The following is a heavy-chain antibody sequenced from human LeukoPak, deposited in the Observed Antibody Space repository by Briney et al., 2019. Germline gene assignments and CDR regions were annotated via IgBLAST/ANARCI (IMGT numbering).Heavy chain of an antibody. Sequence: SETLSLTCAVSGGSFSGYYWSWIRQPPGKGLEWIAQINHSGSTNYNPSLKSRVTISVDTSKNQFSLKLSSVTAADTAVYYCARWEGGSYYDFDYWGQGTLVTVSS. CDR2: INHSGST. CDR1: GGSFSGYY. V-gene: IGHV4-34*01. CDR3: ARWEGGSYYDFDY. J-gene: IGHJ4*02. D-gene: IGHD1-26*01.